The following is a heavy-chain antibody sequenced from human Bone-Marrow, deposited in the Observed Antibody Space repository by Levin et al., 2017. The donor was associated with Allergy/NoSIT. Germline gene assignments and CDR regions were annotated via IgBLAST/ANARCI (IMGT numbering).Heavy chain of an antibody. CDR1: GYTFTTYG. J-gene: IGHJ4*02. V-gene: IGHV1-18*01. CDR2: VSGYNGNT. D-gene: IGHD3-22*01. Sequence: ASVKVSCKASGYTFTTYGISWVRQAPGQGLEWMGWVSGYNGNTSYAQKLQGRVTMTTDTSTSTAYMELRSLRSDDTAVYYCARVPPGYYYDSSGSSHFDYWGQGTLVTVSS. CDR3: ARVPPGYYYDSSGSSHFDY.